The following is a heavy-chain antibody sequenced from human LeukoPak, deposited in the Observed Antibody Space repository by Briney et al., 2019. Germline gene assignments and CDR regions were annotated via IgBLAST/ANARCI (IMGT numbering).Heavy chain of an antibody. Sequence: SVKVSSKASGGTFIIYAISWVRQAPGQGLEWMGGIIPIFGTANYAQKFQGRVTITADESTSTAYMELSSLRSEDTAVYYCARGAQLRYIDWLLSPWGQGTLVTVSP. CDR3: ARGAQLRYIDWLLSP. CDR1: GGTFIIYA. D-gene: IGHD3-9*01. V-gene: IGHV1-69*01. J-gene: IGHJ5*02. CDR2: IIPIFGTA.